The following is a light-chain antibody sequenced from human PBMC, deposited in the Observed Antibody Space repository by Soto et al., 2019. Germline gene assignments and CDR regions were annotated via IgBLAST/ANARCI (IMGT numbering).Light chain of an antibody. CDR1: SSDVGGYNY. CDR3: SSYTSSSTFGV. Sequence: QSVLTQPASVSGSPGQSITISCTGTSSDVGGYNYVSWYQQQPGKAPKLMIYDVSNRPSGVSNRFSGSKSGNTASLTISGLQAEDEADYYCSSYTSSSTFGVFGGGTKLTVL. V-gene: IGLV2-14*01. CDR2: DVS. J-gene: IGLJ3*02.